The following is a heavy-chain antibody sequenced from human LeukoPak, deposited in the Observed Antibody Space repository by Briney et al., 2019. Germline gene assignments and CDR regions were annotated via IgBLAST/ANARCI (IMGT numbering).Heavy chain of an antibody. J-gene: IGHJ6*03. V-gene: IGHV4-4*07. D-gene: IGHD3-10*01. CDR2: IYTSGST. CDR3: ALTPLLWFGESHMDV. CDR1: GGSISSYY. Sequence: PSETLSLTCTVSGGSISSYYWSWIRQPAGKGLEWIGRIYTSGSTNYNPSLKSRVTISVDTSKNQFSLKLSSVTAADTAVYYCALTPLLWFGESHMDVWGKGTTVTISS.